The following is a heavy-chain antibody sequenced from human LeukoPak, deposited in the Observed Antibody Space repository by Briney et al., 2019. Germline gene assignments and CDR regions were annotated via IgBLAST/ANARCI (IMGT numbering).Heavy chain of an antibody. D-gene: IGHD3/OR15-3a*01. Sequence: GGSLRLSCAASGFTFSSYAMSWVRQAPGKGLEWVSAISSSGGSTYYADSVKGRFTISRDNSKNTLYLQMNSLRAEDTAVYYFASGEQPGLDAYDSFYIWGQGTIGNVSS. CDR1: GFTFSSYA. J-gene: IGHJ3*02. CDR2: ISSSGGST. V-gene: IGHV3-23*01. CDR3: ASGEQPGLDAYDSFYI.